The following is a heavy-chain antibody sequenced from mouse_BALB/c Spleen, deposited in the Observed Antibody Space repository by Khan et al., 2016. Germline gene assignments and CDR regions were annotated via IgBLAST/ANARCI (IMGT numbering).Heavy chain of an antibody. D-gene: IGHD1-1*01. J-gene: IGHJ2*01. V-gene: IGHV3-2*02. CDR3: ATSGNYFDY. CDR2: ITYSGYP. CDR1: GYSITSDYA. Sequence: EVQLQESGPGLVKPSQSLSLTCTVTGYSITSDYAWNWIRPFPGNKLEWLGYITYSGYPSYNPSLKSRISITRDTSKNQFFLQLNSVTTEDTATYYCATSGNYFDYWGQGTTLTVSS.